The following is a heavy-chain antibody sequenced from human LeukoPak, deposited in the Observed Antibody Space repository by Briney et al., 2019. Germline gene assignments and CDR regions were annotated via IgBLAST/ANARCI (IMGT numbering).Heavy chain of an antibody. V-gene: IGHV3-30*03. CDR3: AQIAAAQSANLDY. CDR1: GFIFSNYG. D-gene: IGHD6-13*01. CDR2: ISYDGSNK. Sequence: GGSLKLSCAASGFIFSNYGMHWVRQAPGKGLEWVAVISYDGSNKYYADSVRGRFTISRDNSKNTLYLQMNSLRAEDTAVYYRAQIAAAQSANLDYWGQGTLVTVSS. J-gene: IGHJ4*02.